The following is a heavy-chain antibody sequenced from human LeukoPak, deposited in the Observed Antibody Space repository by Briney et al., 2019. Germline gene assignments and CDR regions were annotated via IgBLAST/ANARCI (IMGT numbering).Heavy chain of an antibody. Sequence: SVKVSCKASGGTFSSYAISWVRQAPGQGLEWMGGIIPIFGTANYAQKFQGRVTITADKSTSTAYMELSSLRSEDTAVYYCARVPRDSSGWYAKYYFDYWGQGTLVTVSS. CDR3: ARVPRDSSGWYAKYYFDY. D-gene: IGHD6-19*01. CDR1: GGTFSSYA. J-gene: IGHJ4*02. V-gene: IGHV1-69*06. CDR2: IIPIFGTA.